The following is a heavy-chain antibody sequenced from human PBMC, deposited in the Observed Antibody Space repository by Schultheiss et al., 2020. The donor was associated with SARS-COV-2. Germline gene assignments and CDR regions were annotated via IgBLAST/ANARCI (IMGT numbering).Heavy chain of an antibody. V-gene: IGHV4-38-2*01. CDR3: ARRGGSGWHFDY. CDR1: GYSISSGYY. J-gene: IGHJ4*02. Sequence: SETLSLTCAVSGYSISSGYYWGWIRQPPGKGLEWIGSIYHSGSTYYNPSLKSRVTISVDTSKNQFSLKLSSVTAADTAVYYCARRGGSGWHFDYWGQGTLVTVSS. D-gene: IGHD6-19*01. CDR2: IYHSGST.